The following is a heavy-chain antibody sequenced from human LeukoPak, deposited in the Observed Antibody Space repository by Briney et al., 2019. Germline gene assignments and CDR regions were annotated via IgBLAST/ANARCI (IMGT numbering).Heavy chain of an antibody. D-gene: IGHD1-26*01. CDR1: GFTFSSYD. CDR2: ISGSGGST. V-gene: IGHV3-23*01. Sequence: GGSLRLSCAASGFTFSSYDMHWVRQATGKGLEWVSAISGSGGSTYYADSVKSRFTIARDNSKNTLDLQMNSLRAEDTAVYYCAKYSGSYAFDYWGQGTLVTVSS. CDR3: AKYSGSYAFDY. J-gene: IGHJ4*02.